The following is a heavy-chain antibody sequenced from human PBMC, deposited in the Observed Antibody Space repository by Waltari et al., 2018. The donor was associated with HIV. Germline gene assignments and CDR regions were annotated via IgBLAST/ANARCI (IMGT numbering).Heavy chain of an antibody. CDR3: ARGYNYGTVDH. J-gene: IGHJ4*02. CDR2: IYYSGST. CDR1: GGSISFYY. V-gene: IGHV4-59*01. D-gene: IGHD5-18*01. Sequence: QVQLQESGPGLVKPSETLSLTCTVSGGSISFYYWSWIRQPPGKGLEWIGYIYYSGSTNYNPSLKSRVTISVDTSKNQFSLKLSSVTAADTAVYYCARGYNYGTVDHWGQGALVTVSS.